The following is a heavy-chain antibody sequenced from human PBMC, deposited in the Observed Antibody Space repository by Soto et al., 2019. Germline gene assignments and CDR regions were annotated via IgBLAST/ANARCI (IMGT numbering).Heavy chain of an antibody. D-gene: IGHD2-2*01. V-gene: IGHV1-18*04. CDR2: IRPYNGDT. CDR3: GSQIVVVSAAVKDYYSYAIDV. Sequence: ASVKVSCKASGYTFTSHGFSWVRQAPGQGLEWMGWIRPYNGDTNYAQKFQGRVTMTTDTSTSTAYMELRSLRSDVSAVYYCGSQIVVVSAAVKDYYSYAIDVWGQGTTVTVS. CDR1: GYTFTSHG. J-gene: IGHJ6*02.